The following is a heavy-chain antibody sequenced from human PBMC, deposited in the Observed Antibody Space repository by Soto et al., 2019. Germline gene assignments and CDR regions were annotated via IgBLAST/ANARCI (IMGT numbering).Heavy chain of an antibody. Sequence: QVQLVESGGGVVQPGRSLRLSCAASGFTFSSYAMHWVRQAPGKGLEWVAVISYDGSNKYYADSVKGRFTISRDNSKNTLYLQMNSLIAEYTAVYYCARDISDTAMAQGYFDYWGQGTLVTVSS. J-gene: IGHJ4*02. V-gene: IGHV3-30-3*01. CDR1: GFTFSSYA. CDR2: ISYDGSNK. D-gene: IGHD5-18*01. CDR3: ARDISDTAMAQGYFDY.